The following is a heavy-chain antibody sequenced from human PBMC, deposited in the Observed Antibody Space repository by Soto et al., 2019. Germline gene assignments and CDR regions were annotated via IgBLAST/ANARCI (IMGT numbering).Heavy chain of an antibody. CDR3: ARGVIAAAGNHFDY. Sequence: SETMSLTCTMSGDSISTYYLRWIRQPAGKGLEWIGRIYTSGTTNYNPSLKSRVTLSVDTSNNQFSLKLTSVTAADTALYYCARGVIAAAGNHFDYWGQGTLVTVSS. V-gene: IGHV4-4*07. J-gene: IGHJ4*02. CDR1: GDSISTYY. CDR2: IYTSGTT. D-gene: IGHD6-13*01.